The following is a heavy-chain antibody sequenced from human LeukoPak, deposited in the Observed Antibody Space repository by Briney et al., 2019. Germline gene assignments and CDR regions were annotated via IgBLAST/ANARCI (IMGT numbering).Heavy chain of an antibody. D-gene: IGHD3-9*01. CDR3: ARSLTYYDILTGYYHEAFDI. CDR1: GFTFSSYS. J-gene: IGHJ3*02. V-gene: IGHV3-21*01. Sequence: SGGSLRLSCAASGFTFSSYSMNWVRQAPGKGLEWVSSISSSSRYIYYADSVKGRFTISRDNAKNSLYLQMSSLRAEDTAVYYCARSLTYYDILTGYYHEAFDIWGQGTMVTVSS. CDR2: ISSSSRYI.